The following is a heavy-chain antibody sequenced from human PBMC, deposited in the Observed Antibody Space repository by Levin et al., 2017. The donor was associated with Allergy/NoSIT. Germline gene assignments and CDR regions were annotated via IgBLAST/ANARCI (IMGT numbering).Heavy chain of an antibody. Sequence: GESLKISCAASGFTFSSYAMSWVRQAPGKGLEWVSAISGSGGSTYYADSVKGRFTISRDNSKNTLYLQMNSLRAEDTAVYYCAKDSLGANWNYDYFDYWGQGTLVTVSS. V-gene: IGHV3-23*01. CDR1: GFTFSSYA. CDR2: ISGSGGST. CDR3: AKDSLGANWNYDYFDY. J-gene: IGHJ4*02. D-gene: IGHD1-7*01.